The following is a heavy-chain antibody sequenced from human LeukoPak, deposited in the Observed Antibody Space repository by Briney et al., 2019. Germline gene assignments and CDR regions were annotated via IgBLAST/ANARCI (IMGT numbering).Heavy chain of an antibody. CDR2: MNPNRGNR. CDR1: GYTFTSYD. CDR3: ARGRSSYSSSWYIH. D-gene: IGHD6-13*01. Sequence: ASVKVSCKPSGYTFTSYDINGVRQAAGQGLEWMGWMNPNRGNRVYAQKFQGRVTMTRNTSISTAYMELSSLRSEDTAVYYCARGRSSYSSSWYIHWGQGTLVTVSS. J-gene: IGHJ4*02. V-gene: IGHV1-8*01.